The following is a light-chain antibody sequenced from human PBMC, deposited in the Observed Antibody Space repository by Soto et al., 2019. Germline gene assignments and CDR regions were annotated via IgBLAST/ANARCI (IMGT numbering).Light chain of an antibody. CDR2: DAS. J-gene: IGKJ5*01. CDR3: QQGGNWPLT. Sequence: EIVFTPSPSTLSLCPGARSTLSCRASQSVSSSLAWYQQKPGQAPRLLIYDASSRATGVPARFSGSGSGTDFTLTISSLEPEDFAVYYCQQGGNWPLTFGQGTRLEIK. CDR1: QSVSSS. V-gene: IGKV3-11*01.